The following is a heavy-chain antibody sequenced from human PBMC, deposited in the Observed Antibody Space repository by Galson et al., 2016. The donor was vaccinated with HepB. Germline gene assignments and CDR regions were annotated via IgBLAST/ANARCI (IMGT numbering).Heavy chain of an antibody. CDR2: ISDDGNKK. V-gene: IGHV3-30*04. J-gene: IGHJ4*02. D-gene: IGHD4/OR15-4a*01. Sequence: SLRLSCAPSNFTFSSYAMHWVRQAPGKGLEWVAVISDDGNKKYYADSVRGRFTISRDNSKNMLYLQMNSLRPEDTSVYYCARVLTFAVGTWPPYPGYWGQGTLVTVSS. CDR1: NFTFSSYA. CDR3: ARVLTFAVGTWPPYPGY.